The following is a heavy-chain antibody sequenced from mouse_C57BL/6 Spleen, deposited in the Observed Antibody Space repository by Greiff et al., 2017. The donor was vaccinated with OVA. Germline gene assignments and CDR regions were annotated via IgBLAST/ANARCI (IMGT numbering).Heavy chain of an antibody. CDR1: GFTFSDYG. Sequence: EVMLVESGGGLVKPGGSLKLSCAASGFTFSDYGMHWVRQAPEKGLEWVAYISSGSSTIYYADTVKGRFTISRDNAKNTLFLQMTSLRSEDTAMYYCARRLGGDAMDYWGQGTSVTVSS. CDR3: ARRLGGDAMDY. V-gene: IGHV5-17*01. D-gene: IGHD4-1*01. J-gene: IGHJ4*01. CDR2: ISSGSSTI.